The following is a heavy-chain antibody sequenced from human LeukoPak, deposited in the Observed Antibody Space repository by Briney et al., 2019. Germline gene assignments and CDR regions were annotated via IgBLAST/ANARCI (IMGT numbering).Heavy chain of an antibody. CDR1: GFTFSSYE. J-gene: IGHJ6*04. CDR2: ISSSGSTI. D-gene: IGHD3-10*02. CDR3: AELSITMIGGV. V-gene: IGHV3-48*03. Sequence: PGGSLRLSCAASGFTFSSYERNWVRQAPGRGLEWGSYISSSGSTIYYADSVKGRFTISRDNAKNSLYLQMNSLRAEDTAVYYCAELSITMIGGVWGKGTTVTISS.